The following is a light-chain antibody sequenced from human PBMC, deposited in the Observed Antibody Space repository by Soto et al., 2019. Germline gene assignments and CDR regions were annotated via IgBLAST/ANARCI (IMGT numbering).Light chain of an antibody. J-gene: IGKJ2*01. Sequence: DIVLTQSPDTLSLSPGERATLSCRASRSVSSNSLAWYQQKPGQAPRLLISGASSRATGIPDRFSGSGSGTDFPLTINRLEPEDFAVYYCQQYGSSPSTLGQGTKLEIK. CDR2: GAS. CDR1: RSVSSNS. CDR3: QQYGSSPST. V-gene: IGKV3-20*01.